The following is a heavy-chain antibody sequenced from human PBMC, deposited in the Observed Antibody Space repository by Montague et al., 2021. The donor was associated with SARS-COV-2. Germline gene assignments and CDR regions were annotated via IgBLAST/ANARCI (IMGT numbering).Heavy chain of an antibody. D-gene: IGHD2-2*01. J-gene: IGHJ6*02. Sequence: SETLSLTCAVYGGFFSGYYWSWIRQPPGKGLEWIGEINHSGSTNYNPSXXGGVTISVDTSKNQFSLKLSYVTAADTAVYYCTREGYQVLWSDYYYYGMDVWGQGTTVTVSS. V-gene: IGHV4-34*01. CDR1: GGFFSGYY. CDR3: TREGYQVLWSDYYYYGMDV. CDR2: INHSGST.